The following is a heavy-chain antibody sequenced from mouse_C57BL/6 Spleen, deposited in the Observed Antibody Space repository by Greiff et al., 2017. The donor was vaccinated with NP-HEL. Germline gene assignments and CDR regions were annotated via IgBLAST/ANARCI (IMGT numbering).Heavy chain of an antibody. CDR2: ISSGSSTI. J-gene: IGHJ3*01. Sequence: EVQRVESGGGLVKPGGSLKLSCAASGFTFSDYGMHWVRQAPEKGLEWVAYISSGSSTIYYADTVKGRFPISRDNAKNTLFLQMTSLRSEDTAMYYCARHGSSPAWFAYWGQGTLVTVSA. CDR3: ARHGSSPAWFAY. D-gene: IGHD1-1*01. V-gene: IGHV5-17*01. CDR1: GFTFSDYG.